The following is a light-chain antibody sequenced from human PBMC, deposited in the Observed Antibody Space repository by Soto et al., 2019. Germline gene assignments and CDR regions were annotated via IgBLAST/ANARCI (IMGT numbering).Light chain of an antibody. Sequence: EIVMTQSPATLSVSPGERATLSCRASQSVSSNLAWYQQKPGQAPGLLIYGASTRATGIPARFSGSGSGTDFTLTISRLAPEDFAVYYCQHYDTSPITFGQGTRLEIK. CDR1: QSVSSN. J-gene: IGKJ5*01. V-gene: IGKV3-15*01. CDR2: GAS. CDR3: QHYDTSPIT.